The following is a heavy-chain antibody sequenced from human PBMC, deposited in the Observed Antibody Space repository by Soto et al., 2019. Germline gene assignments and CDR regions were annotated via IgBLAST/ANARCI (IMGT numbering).Heavy chain of an antibody. Sequence: QVQLQESGPGLVKPSQTLSLTCTVSGGSISSGDYYWSWIRQPPGKGLEWIGYIYYSGSTYYNPSLNSQVTISVDTSKNQCSLKLSSVTAADTAVYYCARLHYYDSRIVDYWGQGTLDTVSS. CDR3: ARLHYYDSRIVDY. CDR2: IYYSGST. D-gene: IGHD3-22*01. J-gene: IGHJ4*02. V-gene: IGHV4-30-4*01. CDR1: GGSISSGDYY.